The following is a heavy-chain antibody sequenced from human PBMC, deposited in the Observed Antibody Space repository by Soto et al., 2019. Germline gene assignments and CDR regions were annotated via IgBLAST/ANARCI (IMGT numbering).Heavy chain of an antibody. V-gene: IGHV3-30*18. Sequence: GGSLRLSCAASGFTFSSYGMHWVRQAPGKGLEWVAVISYDGSNKYYADSVKGRFTISRDNSKNTLYLQMNSLRAEDTAVYYCAKVGVRGVIIIGYYFDYWGQGTLVTVSS. D-gene: IGHD3-10*01. J-gene: IGHJ4*02. CDR1: GFTFSSYG. CDR3: AKVGVRGVIIIGYYFDY. CDR2: ISYDGSNK.